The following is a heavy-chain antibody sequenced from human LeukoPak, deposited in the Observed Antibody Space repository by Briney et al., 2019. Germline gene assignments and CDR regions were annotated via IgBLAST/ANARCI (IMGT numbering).Heavy chain of an antibody. CDR2: IIPIFGTA. Sequence: GASVKVSCKASGGTFSSYAISWVRQAPGQGLEWMGGIIPIFGTANYAQKFQGRVTITADESTSTAYMELSSLRSEDTAVYYCARVPIVYDRAVRGAFDIWGQGTMVTVSS. D-gene: IGHD3-22*01. J-gene: IGHJ3*02. CDR1: GGTFSSYA. V-gene: IGHV1-69*13. CDR3: ARVPIVYDRAVRGAFDI.